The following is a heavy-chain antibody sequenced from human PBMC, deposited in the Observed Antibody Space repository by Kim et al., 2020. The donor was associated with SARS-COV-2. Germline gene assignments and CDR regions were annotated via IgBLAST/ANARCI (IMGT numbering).Heavy chain of an antibody. J-gene: IGHJ5*02. CDR2: IDPSDSYT. D-gene: IGHD3-3*01. CDR1: GYSFTSYW. Sequence: GESLKISCKGSGYSFTSYWISWVRQMPGKGLEWMGRIDPSDSYTNYSPSFQGHVTISADKSISTAYLQWSSLKASDTAMYYCARHRPILDPYNWFDPWGQGTLVTVSS. V-gene: IGHV5-10-1*01. CDR3: ARHRPILDPYNWFDP.